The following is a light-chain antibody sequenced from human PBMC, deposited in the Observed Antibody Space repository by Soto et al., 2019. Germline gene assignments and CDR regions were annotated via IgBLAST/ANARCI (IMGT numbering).Light chain of an antibody. V-gene: IGKV3-15*01. CDR2: GAS. CDR3: QQRARLFT. J-gene: IGKJ4*01. CDR1: QSVSSN. Sequence: EIVMTQSPATLSVSPWERATLSCRASQSVSSNLAWYQQKPGQAPRLLIHGASTRATGIPARFSGGGSGTDFTLTISSLEPEDVAVYYCQQRARLFTFGGGTKVDIK.